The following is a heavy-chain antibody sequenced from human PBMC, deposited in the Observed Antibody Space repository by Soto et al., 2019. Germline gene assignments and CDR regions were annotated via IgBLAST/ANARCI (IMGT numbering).Heavy chain of an antibody. Sequence: GGSLRLSCAASGFTFSSYSMNWVRQAPGKGLEWVSYISSSSSTIYYADSVKGRFTISRDNSKNTLYLQMNSLRAEDTAVYYCAKTSGYCTNGVCSTVYYFDYWGQGTLVTVSS. J-gene: IGHJ4*02. D-gene: IGHD2-8*01. V-gene: IGHV3-48*01. CDR1: GFTFSSYS. CDR3: AKTSGYCTNGVCSTVYYFDY. CDR2: ISSSSSTI.